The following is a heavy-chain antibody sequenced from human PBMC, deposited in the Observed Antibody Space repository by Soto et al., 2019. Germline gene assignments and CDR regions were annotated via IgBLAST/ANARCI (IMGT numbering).Heavy chain of an antibody. CDR2: INHSGNT. J-gene: IGHJ4*02. CDR3: ASLILRFLEWLSPFDY. Sequence: PSETLSLTCTVSGGSISSTSYYWGWVRQPPGRGLEWIGTINHSGNTSYNPSLQSRVTISGDTSKNQFSLKLRSVTAADTAVYYCASLILRFLEWLSPFDYWGRGTLVTVSS. CDR1: GGSISSTSYY. V-gene: IGHV4-39*01. D-gene: IGHD3-3*01.